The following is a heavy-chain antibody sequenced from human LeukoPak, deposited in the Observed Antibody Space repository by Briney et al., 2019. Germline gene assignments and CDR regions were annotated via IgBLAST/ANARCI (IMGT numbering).Heavy chain of an antibody. V-gene: IGHV4-4*07. D-gene: IGHD3-9*01. CDR1: GGSLSSYY. J-gene: IGHJ5*02. CDR2: IYTSGST. CDR3: ARQYDILTGYYGKANWFDP. Sequence: SETLSLTCTVSGGSLSSYYWSWIRQPAGKGLEWIGRIYTSGSTNYNPTLKSRVTMSVDTSKNQFSLKLSSVPAADTAVYYCARQYDILTGYYGKANWFDPWGQGTLVTVSS.